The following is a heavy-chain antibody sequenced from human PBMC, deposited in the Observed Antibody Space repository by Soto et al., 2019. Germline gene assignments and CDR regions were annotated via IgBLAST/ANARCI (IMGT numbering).Heavy chain of an antibody. J-gene: IGHJ4*02. V-gene: IGHV4-39*01. CDR3: TRRVRSTGLLDY. CDR2: VYYTGST. CDR1: GNSISGTSSF. D-gene: IGHD4-4*01. Sequence: SETLSLTCTVSGNSISGTSSFWAWIRQPPGKNLEWIGSVYYTGSTYYNSPLKSRVSISIDTSKNQFSLSLNSVTAADTAVYYCTRRVRSTGLLDYWGQGALVTVSS.